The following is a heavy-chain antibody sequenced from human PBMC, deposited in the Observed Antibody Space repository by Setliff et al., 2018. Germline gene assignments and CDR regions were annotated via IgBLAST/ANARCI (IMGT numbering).Heavy chain of an antibody. D-gene: IGHD3-10*01. CDR2: IYYSGST. CDR3: ASEAVISPNWFDP. J-gene: IGHJ5*02. Sequence: PSETLSLTCTVSGGSISSGGYYWSWIRQHPGKGLEWIGYIYYSGSTYYNPSLKSRVTVSVDTSKNQFSLKLSSVTAADTAVYYCASEAVISPNWFDPWGPGTLVTVSS. CDR1: GGSISSGGYY. V-gene: IGHV4-31*03.